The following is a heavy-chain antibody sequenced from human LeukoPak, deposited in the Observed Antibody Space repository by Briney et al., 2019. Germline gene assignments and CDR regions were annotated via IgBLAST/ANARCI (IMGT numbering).Heavy chain of an antibody. Sequence: SVKVSCKASGGTFSSYAISWVRQAPGQRLEWMGGIIPIFGTANYAQKFQGRVTITTDESTSTAYMELSSLRSKDTAVYYCARMEAVLVPAAYNWFDPWGQGTLVTVSS. CDR3: ARMEAVLVPAAYNWFDP. CDR1: GGTFSSYA. D-gene: IGHD2-2*01. CDR2: IIPIFGTA. J-gene: IGHJ5*02. V-gene: IGHV1-69*05.